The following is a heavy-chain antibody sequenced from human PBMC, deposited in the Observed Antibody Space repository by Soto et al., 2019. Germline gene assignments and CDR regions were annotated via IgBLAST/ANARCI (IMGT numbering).Heavy chain of an antibody. J-gene: IGHJ4*02. CDR3: ARGYPNFDF. Sequence: EVQLVESGGGLVKPGGSLKISCAASGFVFNDYSMNWVRQPPGKGLQWVSSIDSSSTYIYYAESLKGRFTISRDNAKNSLFLQMDSLRAEDTAVYYCARGYPNFDFWGQGILVSVSS. CDR2: IDSSSTYI. D-gene: IGHD2-2*02. V-gene: IGHV3-21*02. CDR1: GFVFNDYS.